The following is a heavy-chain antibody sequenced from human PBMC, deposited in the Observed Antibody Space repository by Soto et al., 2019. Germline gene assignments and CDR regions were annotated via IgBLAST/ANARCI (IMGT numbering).Heavy chain of an antibody. CDR2: SRNKANSYTT. CDR3: VRGYRGFDY. D-gene: IGHD5-12*01. J-gene: IGHJ4*02. Sequence: EVQLVESGGGLVPPGGSLRLSCEVSGFTFSDRYMDWVRQAPGRGLEWVGRSRNKANSYTTEYATSVKGRFTVSRDDSKNLFFLQMNSLKTEDTAVYYCVRGYRGFDYWAREPWSPSLQ. V-gene: IGHV3-72*01. CDR1: GFTFSDRY.